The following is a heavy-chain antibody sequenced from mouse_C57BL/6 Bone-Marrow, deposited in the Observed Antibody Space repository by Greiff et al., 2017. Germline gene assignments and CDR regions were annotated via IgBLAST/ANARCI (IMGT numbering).Heavy chain of an antibody. CDR2: INPNNGGT. CDR3: ARPIYYDYDGFAY. V-gene: IGHV1-26*01. Sequence: EVQLQQSGPELVKPGASVKISCKASGYTFTDYYMNWVKQSHGKSLEWIGDINPNNGGTSYNQKFKGKATLTVDKSSRTAYMELRSLTSEDSAVYYCARPIYYDYDGFAYWGQGTLVTVSA. J-gene: IGHJ3*01. D-gene: IGHD2-4*01. CDR1: GYTFTDYY.